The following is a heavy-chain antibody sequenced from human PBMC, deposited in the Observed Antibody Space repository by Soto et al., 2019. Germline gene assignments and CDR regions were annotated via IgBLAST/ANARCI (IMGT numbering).Heavy chain of an antibody. CDR2: ISAHYGNT. D-gene: IGHD1-1*01. V-gene: IGHV1-18*01. J-gene: IGHJ4*02. CDR1: GYTFTSYG. CDR3: ARGRYGDY. Sequence: QVHLVQSGAEVKKPGASVKVSCKGSGYTFTSYGITWVRLAPGQGLEWMGWISAHYGNTDYAQNLQGRVTVTRDTSTSTAYLALRSLRSDVTSVYYCARGRYGDYWGQGALVTVSS.